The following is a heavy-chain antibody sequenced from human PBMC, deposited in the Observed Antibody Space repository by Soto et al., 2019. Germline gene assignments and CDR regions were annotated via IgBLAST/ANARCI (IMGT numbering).Heavy chain of an antibody. D-gene: IGHD6-19*01. V-gene: IGHV3-21*01. CDR3: AAPYSTGHRLLGY. Sequence: GGSLRLSCVASGFTFSDYSVSWVRQAPGKGLEWLSSISSSSTFTHYADSVKGRFTISRDNAKNSLYLQMNSLRAEDTAVYYCAAPYSTGHRLLGYWRQRTLVTVSS. J-gene: IGHJ4*02. CDR2: ISSSSTFT. CDR1: GFTFSDYS.